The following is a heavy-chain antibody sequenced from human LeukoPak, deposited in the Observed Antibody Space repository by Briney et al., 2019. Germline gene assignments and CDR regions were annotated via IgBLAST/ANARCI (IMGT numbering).Heavy chain of an antibody. D-gene: IGHD3-10*01. Sequence: PSETLSLTCTVSGGAISSYYWSWIRQPPGKGLEWIGYLSYSGITNYNPSLKSRGTISVDTSKNQFSLKLSSVTAADTAVYYCARNRPYYYGSGRLDPWGQGTLVTVSS. CDR1: GGAISSYY. CDR3: ARNRPYYYGSGRLDP. J-gene: IGHJ5*02. V-gene: IGHV4-59*12. CDR2: LSYSGIT.